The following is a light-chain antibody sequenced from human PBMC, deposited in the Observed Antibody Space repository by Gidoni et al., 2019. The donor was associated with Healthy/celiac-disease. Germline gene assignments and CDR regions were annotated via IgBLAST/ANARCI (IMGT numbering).Light chain of an antibody. Sequence: DIQMTQSPSSLSASVGDRVTITCRASQSISSYLNWYQQKPGKAPKLLIYAASSLQSGVPSRFSGSGSGTDFTLTISSLQPEDFATYYCQQSYSTPPTFVGXTKVEIK. CDR1: QSISSY. CDR2: AAS. CDR3: QQSYSTPPT. J-gene: IGKJ4*01. V-gene: IGKV1-39*01.